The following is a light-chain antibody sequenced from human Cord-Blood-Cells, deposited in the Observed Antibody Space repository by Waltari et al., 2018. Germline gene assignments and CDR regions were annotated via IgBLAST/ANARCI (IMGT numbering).Light chain of an antibody. CDR2: GAS. Sequence: EIVLTHSPGTLSSSPGERATLSCRASQSVSSSYLAWYQQKPGQAPRLLIYGASSRATGIPDRFSGSGSGTDFTLTISRLEPEDFAVYYCQQYGSSPPWTFGQGTKVEIK. CDR1: QSVSSSY. V-gene: IGKV3-20*01. J-gene: IGKJ1*01. CDR3: QQYGSSPPWT.